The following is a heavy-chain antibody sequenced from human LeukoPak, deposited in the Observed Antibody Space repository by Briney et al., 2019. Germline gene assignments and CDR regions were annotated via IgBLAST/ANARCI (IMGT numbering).Heavy chain of an antibody. CDR1: GFTFSSYA. J-gene: IGHJ4*02. Sequence: GRSLRLSCAASGFTFSSYAMHWVRQAPGKGLEWVAAITYDGSNKYYADSVKGRFTISRDNSKNTLYLQMNSLRAEDTAVYYCARDFSVGAMDYWGQGTLVTVSS. CDR2: ITYDGSNK. V-gene: IGHV3-30-3*01. D-gene: IGHD1-26*01. CDR3: ARDFSVGAMDY.